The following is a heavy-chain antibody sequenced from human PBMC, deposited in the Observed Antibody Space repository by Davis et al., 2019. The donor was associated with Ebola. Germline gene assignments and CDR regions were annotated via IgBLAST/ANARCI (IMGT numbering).Heavy chain of an antibody. Sequence: GESLKISCAASGFTFSSYAMHWVRQAPGKGLEWVAVISYDGSNKYYADSVKGRFTISRDNSKNTLYLQMNSLRSEDTAVYYCATGGDTDYWGQGTLVTVSS. CDR1: GFTFSSYA. CDR2: ISYDGSNK. V-gene: IGHV3-30-3*01. CDR3: ATGGDTDY. D-gene: IGHD5-18*01. J-gene: IGHJ4*02.